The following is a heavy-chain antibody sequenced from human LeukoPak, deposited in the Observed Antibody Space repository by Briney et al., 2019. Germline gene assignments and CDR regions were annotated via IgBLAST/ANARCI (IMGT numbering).Heavy chain of an antibody. D-gene: IGHD1-26*01. CDR1: GGSISSSSYY. CDR3: ARRSGFQRYGSGLDYYYYYMDV. V-gene: IGHV4-39*01. Sequence: SETLSPTCTVSGGSISSSSYYWGWIRQPPGKELEWIGSIYYSGSTYYNPSLKSRVTISVDTSKNQFSLKLRSVTAADTAVYYCARRSGFQRYGSGLDYYYYYMDVWGKGTTVTVSS. CDR2: IYYSGST. J-gene: IGHJ6*03.